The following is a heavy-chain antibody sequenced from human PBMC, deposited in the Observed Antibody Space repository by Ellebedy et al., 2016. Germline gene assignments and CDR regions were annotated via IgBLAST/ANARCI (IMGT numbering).Heavy chain of an antibody. Sequence: GESLKISCAASGFTFSSYAMSWVRQAPGKGLEWVSAISGSGGSTYYADSVKGRFTISRDNAKNTLYLQMNSLTADDTAVYFCARAKAGTGSSDFWGQGTLVTVSS. CDR2: ISGSGGST. J-gene: IGHJ4*02. D-gene: IGHD3-10*01. V-gene: IGHV3-23*01. CDR3: ARAKAGTGSSDF. CDR1: GFTFSSYA.